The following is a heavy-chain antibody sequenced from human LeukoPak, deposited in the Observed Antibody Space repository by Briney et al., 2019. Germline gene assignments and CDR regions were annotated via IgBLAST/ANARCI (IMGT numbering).Heavy chain of an antibody. CDR3: ARRAYLGQHYYYGMDV. V-gene: IGHV5-51*01. CDR2: IYPGDSDT. J-gene: IGHJ6*02. CDR1: GYIFTSDW. D-gene: IGHD7-27*01. Sequence: GESLKISCKTSGYIFTSDWIGWVRQMPGKGLEWMGIIYPGDSDTRYSPSFQGQVTISADKSISTAYLQWSSLKASDTAMYYCARRAYLGQHYYYGMDVWGQGTTVTVSS.